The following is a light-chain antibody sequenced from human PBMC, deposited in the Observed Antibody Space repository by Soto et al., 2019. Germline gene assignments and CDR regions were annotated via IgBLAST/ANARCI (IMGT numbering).Light chain of an antibody. V-gene: IGKV1-5*01. J-gene: IGKJ1*01. CDR2: DAS. CDR1: QSISSW. Sequence: DIQKTQSPSTLSESVGDRVTITCRASQSISSWLAWYQQKPGKAPKPLIYDASSLESGVPSRFSGSGSGTEFTLTISSLQPDDFATYYCQQYNSYPWTFGQGTKVDIK. CDR3: QQYNSYPWT.